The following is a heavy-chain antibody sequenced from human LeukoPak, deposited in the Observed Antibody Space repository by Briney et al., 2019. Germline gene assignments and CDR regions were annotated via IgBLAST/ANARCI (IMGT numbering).Heavy chain of an antibody. Sequence: SETLSLTCSVSGGSISGYYWNWIRQPPGKGLEWIGYIYDSGSTNYNPSLKSRVTISVDTSKNQFSLKLSSVTAADTAVYYCARGGDCSGGSCYYIGWFDPWGQGTLVTVSS. CDR1: GGSISGYY. D-gene: IGHD2-15*01. V-gene: IGHV4-59*01. J-gene: IGHJ5*02. CDR3: ARGGDCSGGSCYYIGWFDP. CDR2: IYDSGST.